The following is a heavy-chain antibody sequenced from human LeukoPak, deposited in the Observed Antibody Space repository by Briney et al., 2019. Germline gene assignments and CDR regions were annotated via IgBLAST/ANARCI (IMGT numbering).Heavy chain of an antibody. D-gene: IGHD3-22*01. Sequence: GGSLRLSCAASGFTFSTYSMNWVRQAPGKGLEWVSVIYSGGSTYYADSVKGRFTISRDNSKNTLYLQMNSLRAEDTAVYYCSRGYYGDDWGQGTLVTVSS. CDR3: SRGYYGDD. J-gene: IGHJ4*02. CDR2: IYSGGST. V-gene: IGHV3-53*01. CDR1: GFTFSTYS.